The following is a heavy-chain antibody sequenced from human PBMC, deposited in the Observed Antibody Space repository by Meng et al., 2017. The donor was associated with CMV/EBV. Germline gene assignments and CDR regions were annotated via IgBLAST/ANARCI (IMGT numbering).Heavy chain of an antibody. CDR3: AKGVVAAADNPLDH. CDR1: GLPFTSYA. D-gene: IGHD2-15*01. Sequence: ASGLPFTSYAMTWVRQAPRKGLEWVSGISASGGSTYYADSVKGRCTISRDNSKNTLYLQMNSLRAEDTAVYYCAKGVVAAADNPLDHWGQGTLVTVSS. V-gene: IGHV3-23*01. J-gene: IGHJ4*02. CDR2: ISASGGST.